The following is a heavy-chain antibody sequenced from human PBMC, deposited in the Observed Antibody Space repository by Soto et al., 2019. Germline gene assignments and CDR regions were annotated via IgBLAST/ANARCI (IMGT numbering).Heavy chain of an antibody. J-gene: IGHJ6*02. CDR1: GFTFSNYA. Sequence: EVQLVESGGGLVQPGGSLRLSCVASGFTFSNYAMHWVRQAPGKGLECVSVISGNGDTTYYANSVKDRFTISRDNSKDTLELQMGSLRADDMAVYYCARAWRADVWGQGTTVAFSS. CDR2: ISGNGDTT. CDR3: ARAWRADV. V-gene: IGHV3-64*01.